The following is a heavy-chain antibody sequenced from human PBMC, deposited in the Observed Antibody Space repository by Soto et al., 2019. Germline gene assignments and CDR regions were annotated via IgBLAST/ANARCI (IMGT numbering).Heavy chain of an antibody. D-gene: IGHD1-1*01. J-gene: IGHJ6*02. V-gene: IGHV1-69*12. Sequence: QVQLVQSGAEVKKPGSSVKVSCKASGGTFSTYAISWVRQAPGQGLEWMGGIIPIFNRPNYAQKFQARLTIAADESSSTAYLELGRLRSEDTAVYYCARQLNWNYYYYGMDVWGQGTTVTVSS. CDR3: ARQLNWNYYYYGMDV. CDR2: IIPIFNRP. CDR1: GGTFSTYA.